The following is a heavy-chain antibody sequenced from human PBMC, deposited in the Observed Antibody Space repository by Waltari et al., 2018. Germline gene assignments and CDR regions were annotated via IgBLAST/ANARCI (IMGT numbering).Heavy chain of an antibody. CDR1: GITFSNYA. CDR2: ITVGEDT. J-gene: IGHJ4*02. Sequence: EVQLLESGGDLVPPGGSLRLSCAASGITFSNYAINWVRLAPGTGLEWVSAITVGEDTYYADSVKGRFTISRDTSKDSVHLQMNGLRAEDTAIYYCATPFYNWDDPLHSWGQGTLVTVSS. V-gene: IGHV3-23*01. CDR3: ATPFYNWDDPLHS. D-gene: IGHD1-20*01.